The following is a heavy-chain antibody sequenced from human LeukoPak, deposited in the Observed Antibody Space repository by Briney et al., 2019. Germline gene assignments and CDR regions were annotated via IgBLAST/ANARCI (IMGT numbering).Heavy chain of an antibody. D-gene: IGHD3-22*01. V-gene: IGHV1-69*04. CDR1: GGTFSSYA. CDR3: ARDLPPSDSSGYSGFDP. Sequence: SVKVSCKASGGTFSSYAISWVRPAPGQGLEWMGRIIPILGIANYAQKFQGRVTITADKSTSTAYMELSSLRSEDTAVYYCARDLPPSDSSGYSGFDPWGQGTLVTVSS. CDR2: IIPILGIA. J-gene: IGHJ5*02.